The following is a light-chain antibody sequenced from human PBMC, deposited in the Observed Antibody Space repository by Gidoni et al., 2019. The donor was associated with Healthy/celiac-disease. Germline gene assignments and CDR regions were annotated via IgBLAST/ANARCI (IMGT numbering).Light chain of an antibody. CDR3: QQYNSYSLYT. J-gene: IGKJ2*01. CDR2: KAS. V-gene: IGKV1-5*03. Sequence: DIQMTQSPSTLSASVGDRVTITCRASQSLSSWLAWYQQKPGKAPKRLIYKASSVESGVPSRFSGSGSGTEFTLTISSLQPDDFATYYCQQYNSYSLYTFGQGTKLEIK. CDR1: QSLSSW.